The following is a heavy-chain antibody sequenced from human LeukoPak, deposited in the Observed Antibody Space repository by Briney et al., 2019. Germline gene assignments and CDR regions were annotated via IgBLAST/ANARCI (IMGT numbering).Heavy chain of an antibody. Sequence: GASVKVSCKASGYTFTSYGISWVRQAPGQGLEWMGWISAYNGNTNYAQKLQGRVTMTTDTSTSTAYTELRSLRSDDTAVYYCARDSSSDIVVVVAATSKGYNWFDPWGQGTLVTVSS. CDR1: GYTFTSYG. CDR3: ARDSSSDIVVVVAATSKGYNWFDP. V-gene: IGHV1-18*01. CDR2: ISAYNGNT. D-gene: IGHD2-15*01. J-gene: IGHJ5*02.